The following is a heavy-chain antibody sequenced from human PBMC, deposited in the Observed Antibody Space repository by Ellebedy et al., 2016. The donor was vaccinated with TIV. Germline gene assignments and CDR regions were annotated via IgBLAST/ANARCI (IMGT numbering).Heavy chain of an antibody. CDR2: ISGSGGST. Sequence: GESLKISXAASGFTFSSYAMSWVRQAPGKGLEWVSAISGSGGSTYYADSVKGRFTISRDNSKNTLYLQMNSLRAEDTAVYYCAKEELLAGYFDYWGQGTLVTVSS. CDR3: AKEELLAGYFDY. J-gene: IGHJ4*02. CDR1: GFTFSSYA. V-gene: IGHV3-23*01. D-gene: IGHD3-10*01.